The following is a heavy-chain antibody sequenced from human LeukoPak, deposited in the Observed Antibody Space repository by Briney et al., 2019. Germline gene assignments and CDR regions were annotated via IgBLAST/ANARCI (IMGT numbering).Heavy chain of an antibody. CDR1: EFAFSDFY. CDR2: ISSSSSHT. Sequence: GESLKISCGASEFAFSDFYMTWIRQAPGKGLEWVSYISSSSSHTNYADSVKGRFTISRDNAKNSLYLQMNSLRAEDTAVYYCARTNLGSGWRFDYWGHRTLVTVSS. D-gene: IGHD6-19*01. J-gene: IGHJ4*01. CDR3: ARTNLGSGWRFDY. V-gene: IGHV3-11*06.